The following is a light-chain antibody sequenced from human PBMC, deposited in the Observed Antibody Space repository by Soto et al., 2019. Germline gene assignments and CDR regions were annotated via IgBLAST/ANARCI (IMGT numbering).Light chain of an antibody. V-gene: IGKV3-20*01. CDR2: GES. CDR3: QQYGSSRLT. CDR1: QSVSSSY. J-gene: IGKJ4*01. Sequence: EIVLTQSAGTLSLSPGETATLSCRASQSVSSSYLAWYQQKTGQAPRILIYGESSRATGIPDRLSGSGSGTDLNLTISRLEPEDFAVYYCQQYGSSRLTFGGGTKVDIK.